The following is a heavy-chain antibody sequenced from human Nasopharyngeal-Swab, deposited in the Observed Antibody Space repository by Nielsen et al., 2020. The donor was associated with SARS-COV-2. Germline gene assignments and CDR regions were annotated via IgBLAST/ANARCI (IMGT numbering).Heavy chain of an antibody. J-gene: IGHJ4*02. CDR3: ARHDYGENY. Sequence: GESLKTSCAASGFTFSSYSMNWVRQAPGKGLVWVSRINSDGSSTSYADSVKGRFTISRDNAKNTLYLQMNSLRAEDTAVYYCARHDYGENYWGQGTLVTVSS. D-gene: IGHD4-17*01. CDR1: GFTFSSYS. V-gene: IGHV3-74*01. CDR2: INSDGSST.